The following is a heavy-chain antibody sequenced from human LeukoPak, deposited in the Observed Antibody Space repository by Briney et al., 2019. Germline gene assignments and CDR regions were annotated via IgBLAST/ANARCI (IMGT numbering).Heavy chain of an antibody. Sequence: GGSLRLSCAASGFTFSTYNMNWVRQAPGKGLEWVSYISSSGSTIYYADSVKGRFTISRDNAKNSLYLQMSSLRAEDTAVYYCARDYEWELLQPSDYWGQGTLVTVSS. J-gene: IGHJ4*02. V-gene: IGHV3-48*04. CDR1: GFTFSTYN. CDR2: ISSSGSTI. CDR3: ARDYEWELLQPSDY. D-gene: IGHD1-26*01.